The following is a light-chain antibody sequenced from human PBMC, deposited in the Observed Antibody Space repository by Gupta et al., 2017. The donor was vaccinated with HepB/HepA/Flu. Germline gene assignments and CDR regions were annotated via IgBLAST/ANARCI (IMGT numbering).Light chain of an antibody. Sequence: YVLTQPPSVSVAPGKTARITCGGNNIGSKSVHWYQQKPGQAPVLVIYYDSDRPSGIPERFSGSNSGNTATLTISRVEAGDEADYYCQVWDSSSDHPGVFGTGTKVTVL. CDR1: NIGSKS. J-gene: IGLJ1*01. CDR3: QVWDSSSDHPGV. V-gene: IGLV3-21*04. CDR2: YDS.